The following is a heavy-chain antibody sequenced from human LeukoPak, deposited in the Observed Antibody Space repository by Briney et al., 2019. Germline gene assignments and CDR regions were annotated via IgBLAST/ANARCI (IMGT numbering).Heavy chain of an antibody. CDR1: GYSFTSYW. Sequence: PGESLKISCKGSGYSFTSYWIGWVRQMPGKGLEWMGIIHPGDSDTRYSPSFQGQVTISADKSISTAYLQWSSLKASDTAMYYCARQHDSSGWYVHFDYWGQGTLVTVSS. CDR3: ARQHDSSGWYVHFDY. D-gene: IGHD6-19*01. V-gene: IGHV5-51*01. J-gene: IGHJ4*02. CDR2: IHPGDSDT.